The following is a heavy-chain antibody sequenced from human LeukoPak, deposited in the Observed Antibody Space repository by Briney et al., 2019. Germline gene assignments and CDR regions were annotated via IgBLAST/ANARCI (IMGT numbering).Heavy chain of an antibody. CDR3: ARRYCSNGVCYHP. Sequence: GESLQISCQASGYTFTNYWIGWVRHMPGKGLEWMGIIYPGDSDTRYSPSFQGQVTISADKSITTAYLQWSSLKASDTAMYYCARRYCSNGVCYHPWGQGTLVTVSS. D-gene: IGHD2-8*01. CDR1: GYTFTNYW. J-gene: IGHJ5*02. V-gene: IGHV5-51*01. CDR2: IYPGDSDT.